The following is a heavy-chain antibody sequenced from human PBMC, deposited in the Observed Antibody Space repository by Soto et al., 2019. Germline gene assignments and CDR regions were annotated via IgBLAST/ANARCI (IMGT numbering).Heavy chain of an antibody. D-gene: IGHD1-7*01. J-gene: IGHJ4*02. Sequence: QVQLQESGPGLVKPSQTLSLTCTVSGGSISSGNYYWSWIRQPPGKGLEWIGFISYSGSTYYNASLTRRVTISVDTSKNQFSLNLSFVTAADTAVYYCATMGTPATGLYYFDYWGQGTLVTVSS. CDR1: GGSISSGNYY. V-gene: IGHV4-30-4*01. CDR3: ATMGTPATGLYYFDY. CDR2: ISYSGST.